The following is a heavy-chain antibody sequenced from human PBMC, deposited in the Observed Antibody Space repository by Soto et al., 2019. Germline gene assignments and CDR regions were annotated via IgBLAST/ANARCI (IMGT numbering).Heavy chain of an antibody. V-gene: IGHV4-39*01. Sequence: QLQLQESGPGLVKPSETLSLTCTVSGGSIINSAYTWGWIRQPPGKGLEWIGTMYYSGSTYYNPSLNSRVTMSVDTSKNQFSLKLSSVTAADTAVYFCARREKTGKFDPWGQGTLVTVSS. J-gene: IGHJ5*02. CDR1: GGSIINSAYT. CDR2: MYYSGST. D-gene: IGHD3-10*01. CDR3: ARREKTGKFDP.